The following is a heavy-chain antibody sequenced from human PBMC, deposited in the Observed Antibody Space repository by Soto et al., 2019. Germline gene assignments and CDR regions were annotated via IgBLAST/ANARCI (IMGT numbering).Heavy chain of an antibody. V-gene: IGHV1-46*01. CDR2: INPSGGST. Sequence: ASVDVSCKASGYTFTSYYMRWVRQAPGQGLEWMGIINPSGGSTSYAQKFQGRVTMTRDTSTSTVYMELSSLRSEDTAVYYCAREGPTVTYLPYYYYYYGMDVWGQGTTVTVSS. CDR3: AREGPTVTYLPYYYYYYGMDV. J-gene: IGHJ6*02. D-gene: IGHD4-17*01. CDR1: GYTFTSYY.